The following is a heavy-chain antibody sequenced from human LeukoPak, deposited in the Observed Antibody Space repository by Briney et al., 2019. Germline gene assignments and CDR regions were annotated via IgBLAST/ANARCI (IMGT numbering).Heavy chain of an antibody. CDR1: GFTFSSYA. CDR2: ISGSGGST. D-gene: IGHD3-22*01. J-gene: IGHJ4*02. Sequence: GGSLRLSCAASGFTFSSYAMSWVRQAPGKGLEWVSAISGSGGSTYYADSVKGRFTISRDNSKNTLYLQMNSLRAEDTAVYYCAKAPPADYYDSSGYFLYWGQGTLVTVSS. CDR3: AKAPPADYYDSSGYFLY. V-gene: IGHV3-23*01.